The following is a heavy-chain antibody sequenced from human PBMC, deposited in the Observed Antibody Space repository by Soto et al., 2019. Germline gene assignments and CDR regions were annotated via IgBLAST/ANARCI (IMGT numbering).Heavy chain of an antibody. CDR2: IYYSGST. CDR3: ARVSGMVYAISGMDV. J-gene: IGHJ6*02. CDR1: GDSITTSGYY. D-gene: IGHD2-8*01. V-gene: IGHV4-31*03. Sequence: SETLSLTCNVSGDSITTSGYYWSWIRQHPGKGLEWIGYIYYSGSTYYNPSLKSRVTISVDTSKNQFSLKLSSVTAADTAVYYCARVSGMVYAISGMDVWGQGTTVTVSS.